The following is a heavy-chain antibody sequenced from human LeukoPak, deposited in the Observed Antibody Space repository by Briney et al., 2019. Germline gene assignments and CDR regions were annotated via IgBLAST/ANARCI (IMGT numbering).Heavy chain of an antibody. CDR1: GYTFTGYY. CDR3: ARVLCRENWFDP. Sequence: ASVKVSCKASGYTFTGYYMHWVRQAPGQGLEWMGWINPNSGGTNYAQKFQGRVTMTRDTSISTAYMELSRLRSDDTAVYYCARVLCRENWFDPWGQGTLVTVSS. V-gene: IGHV1-2*02. CDR2: INPNSGGT. J-gene: IGHJ5*02. D-gene: IGHD3-16*01.